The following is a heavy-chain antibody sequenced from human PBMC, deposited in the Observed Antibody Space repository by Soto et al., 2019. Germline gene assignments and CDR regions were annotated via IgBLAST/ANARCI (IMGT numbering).Heavy chain of an antibody. Sequence: PGGSLRLSCATSGFTFSGYAMTWVRQAPGKGLNWVSAITSGGDTFFADSVKGRFTISRDHSKNTFYLQMNSLTAEDTAVYYCAKGQSSRAFRFFFDYWGQGTLVTVSS. V-gene: IGHV3-23*01. CDR2: ITSGGDT. J-gene: IGHJ4*02. CDR1: GFTFSGYA. CDR3: AKGQSSRAFRFFFDY. D-gene: IGHD2-2*01.